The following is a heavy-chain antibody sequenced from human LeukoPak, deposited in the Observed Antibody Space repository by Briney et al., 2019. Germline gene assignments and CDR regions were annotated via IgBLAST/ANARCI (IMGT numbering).Heavy chain of an antibody. CDR1: GGSISSYY. Sequence: KPSETLSLTCTVSGGSISSYYWSWIRQPPGKGLEWIGYIYYSGSTNYNPSLKSRVTISVDTSKNQFSLKLSSVTAADTAVYYCARSYCSGGSCLDDYWGQGTLVTVSS. CDR3: ARSYCSGGSCLDDY. D-gene: IGHD2-15*01. V-gene: IGHV4-59*01. J-gene: IGHJ4*02. CDR2: IYYSGST.